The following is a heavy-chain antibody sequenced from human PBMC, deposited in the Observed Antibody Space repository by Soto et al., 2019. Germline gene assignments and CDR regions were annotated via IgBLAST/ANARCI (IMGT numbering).Heavy chain of an antibody. CDR3: VKGGWLDF. CDR2: ISGSGDIT. Sequence: PGGSLRLSCAASGFTFAYYAMTWVRQAPGQGLEWVSAISGSGDITYYADSVRGRFTISRDNSKNTLNLQMNSLRAEDTAVYACVKGGWLDFWGQGTLVTVSS. D-gene: IGHD3-16*01. V-gene: IGHV3-23*01. CDR1: GFTFAYYA. J-gene: IGHJ5*01.